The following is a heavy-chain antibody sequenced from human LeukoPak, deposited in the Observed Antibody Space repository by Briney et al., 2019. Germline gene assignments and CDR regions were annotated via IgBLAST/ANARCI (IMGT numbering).Heavy chain of an antibody. D-gene: IGHD3-10*01. CDR3: ARGGSGSYHPLGY. CDR1: GGSISSYY. J-gene: IGHJ4*02. V-gene: IGHV4-59*01. Sequence: PSETLSLTCTVSGGSISSYYWSWIRQPPGKGLEWIGYIYYGGSTNYNPSLKSRVTISVDTSKNQFSLKLSSVTAADTAVYYCARGGSGSYHPLGYWGQGTLVTVSS. CDR2: IYYGGST.